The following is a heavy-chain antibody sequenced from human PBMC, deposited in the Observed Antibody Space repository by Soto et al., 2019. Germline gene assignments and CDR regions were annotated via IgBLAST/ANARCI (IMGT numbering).Heavy chain of an antibody. D-gene: IGHD2-2*01. V-gene: IGHV3-23*01. CDR2: ISGSGGST. J-gene: IGHJ4*02. CDR1: GFNFSSYA. Sequence: GGSLRLSCAVSGFNFSSYAMSCVRQAPGKGLEWVSAISGSGGSTYYADSVKGRFTISRDNSKNTLYLQMNSLRAEDTAVYYCAKSPHCSSTSCPIDYWGQGTLVTVSS. CDR3: AKSPHCSSTSCPIDY.